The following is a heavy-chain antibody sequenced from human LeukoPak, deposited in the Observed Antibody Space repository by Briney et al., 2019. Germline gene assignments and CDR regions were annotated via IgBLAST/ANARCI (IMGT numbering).Heavy chain of an antibody. CDR3: ARITYYYGSGSYYCGWFDP. CDR2: IDWDDDK. J-gene: IGHJ5*02. D-gene: IGHD3-10*01. V-gene: IGHV2-70*01. CDR1: GFSLSTSGMC. Sequence: PGPTLVNPTQTLTLTCTFSGFSLSTSGMCVSWIRQPPGKALEWLALIDWDDDKYYSTSLKTRLTISKDTSKNQVVLTMTNMDPVDTATYYCARITYYYGSGSYYCGWFDPWGQGTLVTVSS.